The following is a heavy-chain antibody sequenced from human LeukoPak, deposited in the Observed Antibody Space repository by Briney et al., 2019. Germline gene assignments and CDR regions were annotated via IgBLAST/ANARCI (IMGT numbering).Heavy chain of an antibody. Sequence: GGSLRLSCVASGFTFSSYGMSWVRQAPGKGLEWVSYISNGGGTISYADSVKGRFTISRDNAKNSVFLQMNTLRAEDTAVYYCARDSYMFGSDYWGQGTLVTVSS. J-gene: IGHJ4*02. CDR2: ISNGGGTI. CDR1: GFTFSSYG. D-gene: IGHD3-10*02. CDR3: ARDSYMFGSDY. V-gene: IGHV3-48*04.